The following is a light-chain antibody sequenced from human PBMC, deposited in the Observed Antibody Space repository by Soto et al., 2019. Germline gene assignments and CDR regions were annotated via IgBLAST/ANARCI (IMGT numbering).Light chain of an antibody. CDR1: SSDVGAYNY. CDR3: CSYGGSYTLV. CDR2: DVT. J-gene: IGLJ3*02. Sequence: QSALTQPRSVSGSPGQSVTISCTGTSSDVGAYNYVSWYQQHPDKAPRLMIYDVTKRPSGVPDRFSGSKSGNTASLTISGLQAEDEAEYYCCSYGGSYTLVFGGGTKLTVL. V-gene: IGLV2-11*01.